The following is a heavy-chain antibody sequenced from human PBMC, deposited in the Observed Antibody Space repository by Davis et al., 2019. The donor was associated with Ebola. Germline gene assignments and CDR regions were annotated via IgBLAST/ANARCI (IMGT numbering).Heavy chain of an antibody. J-gene: IGHJ4*02. V-gene: IGHV1-18*01. CDR1: GYTFTSYG. D-gene: IGHD6-6*01. CDR2: ISAYNGDT. CDR3: ARDFSSPSGY. Sequence: ASVKVSCKASGYTFTSYGITWVRQAPGQGLEWMGWISAYNGDTSYAQKFQGRVTMTTDTSTSTAYMELRSLRSDDTAVYYCARDFSSPSGYWGQGTLVTVSS.